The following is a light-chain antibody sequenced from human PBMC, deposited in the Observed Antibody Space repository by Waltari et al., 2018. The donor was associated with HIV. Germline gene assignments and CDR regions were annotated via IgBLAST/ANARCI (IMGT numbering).Light chain of an antibody. CDR3: QQYYNSPLS. CDR1: RDIVSS. J-gene: IGKJ2*03. Sequence: DIQMTQSPSSLSASVGDRVTLTCRASRDIVSSLAWYQQKPGKPPKLLVYGVSKLQSGVPSRFSGSGSGTTYTLIIGCLQADDFATYFCQQYYNSPLSFGQGTKVEMK. CDR2: GVS. V-gene: IGKV1-NL1*01.